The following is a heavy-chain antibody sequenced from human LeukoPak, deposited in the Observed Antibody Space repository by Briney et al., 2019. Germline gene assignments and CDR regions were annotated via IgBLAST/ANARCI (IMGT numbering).Heavy chain of an antibody. V-gene: IGHV3-21*01. CDR3: ARASGSYYFRISFDY. J-gene: IGHJ4*02. CDR1: GFNFRDYS. CDR2: ISGTSSYM. D-gene: IGHD1-26*01. Sequence: GGSLRLSCVAYGFNFRDYSMNWARQAPGKGLDWVSGISGTSSYMYYGDSVKGRFTVSRDNAKNSLYLQMESLRVEDTAVYYCARASGSYYFRISFDYWGQGTLVTVSS.